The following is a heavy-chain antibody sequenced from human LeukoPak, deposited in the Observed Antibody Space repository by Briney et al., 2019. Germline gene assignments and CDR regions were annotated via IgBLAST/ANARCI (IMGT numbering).Heavy chain of an antibody. Sequence: GGSLRLSCAASGFTFSTYSMNWVRQAPGKGLEWVSSITTSSDYIYYADSVKGRFTISRDNAKNALYLQMNSLRAEDTAVYYCARDPQAAANFDYRGQGTLVTVSS. CDR1: GFTFSTYS. V-gene: IGHV3-21*01. CDR2: ITTSSDYI. J-gene: IGHJ4*02. D-gene: IGHD6-13*01. CDR3: ARDPQAAANFDY.